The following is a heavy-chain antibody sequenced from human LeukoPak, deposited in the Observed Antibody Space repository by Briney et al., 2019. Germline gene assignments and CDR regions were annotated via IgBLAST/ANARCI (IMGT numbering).Heavy chain of an antibody. CDR1: GGSISSYY. CDR3: AGGSGSYLPSDY. CDR2: IYYSGST. V-gene: IGHV4-59*01. Sequence: IPSETLSLTCTVSGGSISSYYWSWIRQPPGKGLEWIGYIYYSGSTNYNPSLKSRVTISVDTSKNQFSLKLSSVIAVDTAVYYCAGGSGSYLPSDYWGQGTLVTVSS. D-gene: IGHD3-10*01. J-gene: IGHJ4*02.